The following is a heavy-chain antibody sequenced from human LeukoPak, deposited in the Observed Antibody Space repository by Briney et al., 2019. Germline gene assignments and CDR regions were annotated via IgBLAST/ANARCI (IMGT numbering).Heavy chain of an antibody. Sequence: ASVKVSCKASGYTFTSYGISWVRQAPGQGLEWMGWISAYNGNTNYAQKLQGRVTMTTDTSTSTAYMELRSLRSDDTAVYYCARDHAMVRGVIRALSFDYWGQGTLVTVSS. V-gene: IGHV1-18*01. D-gene: IGHD3-10*01. CDR2: ISAYNGNT. CDR1: GYTFTSYG. CDR3: ARDHAMVRGVIRALSFDY. J-gene: IGHJ4*02.